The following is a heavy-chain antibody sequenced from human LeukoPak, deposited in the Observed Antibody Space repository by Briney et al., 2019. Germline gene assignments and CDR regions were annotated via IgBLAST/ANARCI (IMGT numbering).Heavy chain of an antibody. J-gene: IGHJ3*02. D-gene: IGHD1-14*01. CDR1: RFTFTTYA. CDR2: ISAYNGDT. Sequence: ASVKVSCKTSRFTFTTYAISWVRQAPRLGLECMGWISAYNGDTNYAQNVQDRVTMTTDTSTSTAYLELRNLRSDDTAVYFCARYRNGAFDIWGQGTTITVSS. CDR3: ARYRNGAFDI. V-gene: IGHV1-18*01.